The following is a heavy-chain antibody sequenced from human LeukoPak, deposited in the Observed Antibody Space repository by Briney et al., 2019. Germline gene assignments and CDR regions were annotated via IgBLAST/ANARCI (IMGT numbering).Heavy chain of an antibody. D-gene: IGHD5-12*01. CDR3: ARRLYSGKGGFDY. V-gene: IGHV4-59*01. CDR2: IYYSGST. J-gene: IGHJ4*02. Sequence: PSETLSLTCTVSGGSISSYYWSWIRQPPGKGLEWIGDIYYSGSTNYNPSLKSRVTISVDTSKIQFSLRLSSVTAADTAVYFCARRLYSGKGGFDYWGQGTLVTVSS. CDR1: GGSISSYY.